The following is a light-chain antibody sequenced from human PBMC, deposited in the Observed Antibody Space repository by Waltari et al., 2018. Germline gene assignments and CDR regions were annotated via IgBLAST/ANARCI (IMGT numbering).Light chain of an antibody. Sequence: SSELTQDPAVSVALGQTVTITCQGASLRTSYASWYQQKSGQAPILFLFDKNKRPSGIPDRFSGYNSETTTSLTITGAQAEDEADYYCSSRDSSASHVLFAGGTKLTVL. V-gene: IGLV3-19*01. J-gene: IGLJ2*01. CDR3: SSRDSSASHVL. CDR1: SLRTSY. CDR2: DKN.